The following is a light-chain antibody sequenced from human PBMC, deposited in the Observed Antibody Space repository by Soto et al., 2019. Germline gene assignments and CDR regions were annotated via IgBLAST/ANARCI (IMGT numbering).Light chain of an antibody. CDR1: SSNIGAGYD. Sequence: QSVLTQPPSVSGAPGQRVTISCTGSSSNIGAGYDVHWYQQLPGRAPKLLIYGNTNRPSGVPDRFSGFKSGTSASLAITGLQAEDEADYYCLSFDSSLSVVFGGGTKLTVL. CDR3: LSFDSSLSVV. J-gene: IGLJ2*01. V-gene: IGLV1-40*01. CDR2: GNT.